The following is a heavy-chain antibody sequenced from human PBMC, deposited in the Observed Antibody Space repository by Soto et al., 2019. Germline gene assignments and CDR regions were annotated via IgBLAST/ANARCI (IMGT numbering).Heavy chain of an antibody. J-gene: IGHJ4*02. CDR3: SRSRSGAVADSFDS. CDR1: GFTFRRHA. V-gene: IGHV3-30*04. Sequence: QVHLVESGGGVVQPGRSLRLSCAGSGFTFRRHAVHWVRQAPGKGLEWVAVISSDGSARYYLDSVKGRFTSSRDNSKNTVFLQLNSLGYEDTAVYYCSRSRSGAVADSFDSWGQGTLVTVST. CDR2: ISSDGSAR. D-gene: IGHD3-10*01.